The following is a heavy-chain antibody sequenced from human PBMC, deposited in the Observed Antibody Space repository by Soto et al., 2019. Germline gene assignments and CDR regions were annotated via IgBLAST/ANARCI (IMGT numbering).Heavy chain of an antibody. CDR2: ISYDGSNK. CDR3: AKDVWELLQGEDYYYYYGMDV. V-gene: IGHV3-30*18. D-gene: IGHD1-26*01. J-gene: IGHJ6*02. CDR1: GFTFSSYG. Sequence: QVQLVESGGGVVQPGRSLRLSCAASGFTFSSYGMHWVRQAPGKGLEWVAVISYDGSNKYYADSVKGRFTISRDNSKNTLYLQMNSLRAEDTAVYYCAKDVWELLQGEDYYYYYGMDVWGQGTTVTVSS.